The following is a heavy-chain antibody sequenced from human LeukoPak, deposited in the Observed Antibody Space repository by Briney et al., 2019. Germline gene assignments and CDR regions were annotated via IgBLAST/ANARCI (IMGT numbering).Heavy chain of an antibody. CDR3: ARVPLRFLEWLNYGMDV. J-gene: IGHJ6*02. CDR1: GGTFSSYA. V-gene: IGHV1-69*13. CDR2: IIPIFGTA. Sequence: ASVKVSCEASGGTFSSYAISWMRQAPGQGLEWMGGIIPIFGTANYAQKFQGRVTITADESTSTAYMELSSLRSEDTAVYYCARVPLRFLEWLNYGMDVWGQGTTVTVSS. D-gene: IGHD3-3*01.